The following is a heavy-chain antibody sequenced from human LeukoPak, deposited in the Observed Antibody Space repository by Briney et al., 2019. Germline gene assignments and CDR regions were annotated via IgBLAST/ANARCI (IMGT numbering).Heavy chain of an antibody. CDR1: GGSISSGRYY. V-gene: IGHV4-31*03. D-gene: IGHD3-9*01. Sequence: PSETLSLTCTVSGGSISSGRYYWNWIRHHPGKGLEWIGYMYYSGSTYCNPSLKSRVTISVDRSKNQFSLKLSSVTAADTAVYYCARSLYDILTGFYIDYWGQGTLVTVSS. CDR2: MYYSGST. J-gene: IGHJ4*02. CDR3: ARSLYDILTGFYIDY.